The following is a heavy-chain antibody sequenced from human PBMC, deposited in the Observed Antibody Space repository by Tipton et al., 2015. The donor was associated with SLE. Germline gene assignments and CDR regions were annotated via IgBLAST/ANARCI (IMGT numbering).Heavy chain of an antibody. CDR1: GFTFSDYA. CDR3: ARDSDYGGNWDYFDY. V-gene: IGHV3-23*03. Sequence: SLRLPCEASGFTFSDYAMSWVRQAPGKRLEWVSVIYSGGSTYYADSVKGRFTISRDSSQNTLFLQMNSLRPDDTAVYYCARDSDYGGNWDYFDYWGQGTLVTVSS. CDR2: IYSGGST. D-gene: IGHD4-23*01. J-gene: IGHJ4*02.